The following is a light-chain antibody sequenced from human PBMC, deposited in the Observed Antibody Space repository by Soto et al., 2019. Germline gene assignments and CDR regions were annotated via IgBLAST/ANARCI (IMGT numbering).Light chain of an antibody. CDR2: KVS. CDR3: MQGTHWPYT. Sequence: DVVMSQSPLSLPVTFGQPASIACRSSQSLLFYDGNTYLSWFQQRPGQSPRRLIYKVSNRDSGVPDRFSGSGSGTDFTLKISRVEAEDIGVYYCMQGTHWPYTFGQGKRLEIK. J-gene: IGKJ2*01. V-gene: IGKV2-30*01. CDR1: QSLLFYDGNTY.